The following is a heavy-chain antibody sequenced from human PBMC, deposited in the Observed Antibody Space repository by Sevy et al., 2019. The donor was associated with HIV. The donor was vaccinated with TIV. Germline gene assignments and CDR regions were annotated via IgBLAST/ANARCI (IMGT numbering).Heavy chain of an antibody. Sequence: GGSLRLSCAASGFTFDDYAMHWVRQVPGKGLEWVSLISWDGDTTYYADSVEGRFTISRDNSKNSIYLQMNSLRAEDTALYYCGTGGSCTNGVCYEFFQHWGQGTLVTVSS. J-gene: IGHJ1*01. CDR1: GFTFDDYA. CDR3: GTGGSCTNGVCYEFFQH. CDR2: ISWDGDTT. D-gene: IGHD2-8*01. V-gene: IGHV3-43D*04.